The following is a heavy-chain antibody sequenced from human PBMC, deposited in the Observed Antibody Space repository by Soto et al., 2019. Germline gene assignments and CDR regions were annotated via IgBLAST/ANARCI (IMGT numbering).Heavy chain of an antibody. CDR1: GFTFSSYS. CDR3: AREGYYDSSGLYYYYGMDV. J-gene: IGHJ6*02. Sequence: SGGSLRLSCAASGFTFSSYSMNWVRQAPGKGLEWVSSISSSSYIYYADSVKGRFTISRDNAKNSLYLQTNSLRAEDTAVYYCAREGYYDSSGLYYYYGMDVWGQGTTVTVSS. V-gene: IGHV3-21*01. D-gene: IGHD3-22*01. CDR2: ISSSSYI.